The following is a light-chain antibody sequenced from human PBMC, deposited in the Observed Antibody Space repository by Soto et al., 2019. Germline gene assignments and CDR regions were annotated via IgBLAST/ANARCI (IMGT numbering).Light chain of an antibody. Sequence: EIVMTQSPATLSASPGERATLSCRASQSVSSNLAWYQQKPGQAPRLLIYGASTRATGIPARFSGSGSGTEFTLTISRLQSEDFAVYYCQQYNNWPPLTFGGGTKVDIK. CDR1: QSVSSN. CDR2: GAS. J-gene: IGKJ4*01. V-gene: IGKV3-15*01. CDR3: QQYNNWPPLT.